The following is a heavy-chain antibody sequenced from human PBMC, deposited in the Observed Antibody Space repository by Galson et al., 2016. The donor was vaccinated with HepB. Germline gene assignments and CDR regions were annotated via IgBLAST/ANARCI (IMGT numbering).Heavy chain of an antibody. J-gene: IGHJ5*02. D-gene: IGHD3-3*01. CDR3: ATLKLRTGGDA. CDR1: GGSFSGYY. Sequence: SETLSLTCAASGGSFSGYYWSWIRQPPGKGLEWIGEIDHSGSSNFNPTLKSRVTMSVDTSKNQFSLKLSSVTAADTAMYYFATLKLRTGGDAWGQGSLVTVSS. CDR2: IDHSGSS. V-gene: IGHV4-34*01.